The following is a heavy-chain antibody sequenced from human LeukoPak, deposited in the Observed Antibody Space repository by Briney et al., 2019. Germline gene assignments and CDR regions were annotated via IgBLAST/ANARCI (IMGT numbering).Heavy chain of an antibody. CDR1: GFTFSSYS. CDR3: ARDRDGMDV. J-gene: IGHJ6*02. CDR2: ISSSSSII. Sequence: GRSLRLSCAASGFTFSSYSMNWVRQAPEKGLEWVSFISSSSSIIYYADSVKGRFTISRDNAKNSLYLQMNSLRAEDTAVYYCARDRDGMDVWGQGTTVTVSS. V-gene: IGHV3-48*04. D-gene: IGHD3-10*01.